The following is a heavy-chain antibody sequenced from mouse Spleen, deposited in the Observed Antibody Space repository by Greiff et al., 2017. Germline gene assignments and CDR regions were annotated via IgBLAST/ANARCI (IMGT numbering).Heavy chain of an antibody. CDR3: ARGGSSPYYFDY. V-gene: IGHV5-6-5*01. D-gene: IGHD1-1*01. CDR2: ISSGGST. J-gene: IGHJ2*01. Sequence: EVMLVESGGGLVKPGGSLKLSCAASGFTFSSYAMSWVRQTPEKRLEWVASISSGGSTYYPDSVKGRFTISRDNARNILYLQMSSLRSEDTAMYYCARGGSSPYYFDYWGQGTTLTVSS. CDR1: GFTFSSYA.